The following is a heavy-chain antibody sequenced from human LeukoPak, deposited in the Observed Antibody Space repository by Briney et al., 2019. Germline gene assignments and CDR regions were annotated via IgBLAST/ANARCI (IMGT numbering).Heavy chain of an antibody. CDR1: GFTFSSYG. D-gene: IGHD3-16*01. CDR3: ARERLGSRDWFDP. V-gene: IGHV3-33*01. CDR2: IWYDGSNK. J-gene: IGHJ5*02. Sequence: GGSLRLSCSASGFTFSSYGMHWVRQAPGKGLEWVAVIWYDGSNKYYADSVKGRFTISRDNSKNTLYLQMNSLRAEDTAVYYCARERLGSRDWFDPWGQGTLVTVSS.